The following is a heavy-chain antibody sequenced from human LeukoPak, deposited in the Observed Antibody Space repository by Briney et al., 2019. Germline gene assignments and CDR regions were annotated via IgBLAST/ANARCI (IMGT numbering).Heavy chain of an antibody. CDR2: MKEDGSEI. CDR1: GFTFSTYW. V-gene: IGHV3-7*04. D-gene: IGHD5/OR15-5a*01. CDR3: ARGVYYFDS. J-gene: IGHJ4*02. Sequence: GGSLGLSCVASGFTFSTYWMTWVRQAPGKGLEWVAYMKEDGSEIYYLDSVKGRFTISRDNAKKSLYLQMSSLIAEDTAVYYCARGVYYFDSWGQGTLVTVSS.